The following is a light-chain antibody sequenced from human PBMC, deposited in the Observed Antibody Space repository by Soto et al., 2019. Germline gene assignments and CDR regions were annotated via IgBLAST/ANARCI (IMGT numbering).Light chain of an antibody. CDR1: SSNIGAGYD. CDR2: GNS. CDR3: QSYDSSLSGYV. J-gene: IGLJ1*01. V-gene: IGLV1-40*01. Sequence: QSVLTQPPSVSAVPGQRVTISCTGSSSNIGAGYDVHWYQQLPGTAPKLLIYGNSNRPSGVPDRFSGSKSGTSASLATTGLQAEDEADYYCQSYDSSLSGYVFGTGTKVTVL.